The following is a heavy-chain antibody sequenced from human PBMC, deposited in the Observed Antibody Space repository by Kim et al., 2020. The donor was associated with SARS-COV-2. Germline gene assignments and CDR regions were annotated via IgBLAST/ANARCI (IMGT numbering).Heavy chain of an antibody. Sequence: GGSLRLSCAASGFTFSSYSMNWVRQAPGKGLEWVSYISSSSSTIYYADSVKGRFTISRDNAKNSLYLQMNSLRDEDTAVYYCASGRGYSYGFVWFDPWGQGTLVTVSS. V-gene: IGHV3-48*02. CDR1: GFTFSSYS. J-gene: IGHJ5*02. CDR2: ISSSSSTI. CDR3: ASGRGYSYGFVWFDP. D-gene: IGHD5-18*01.